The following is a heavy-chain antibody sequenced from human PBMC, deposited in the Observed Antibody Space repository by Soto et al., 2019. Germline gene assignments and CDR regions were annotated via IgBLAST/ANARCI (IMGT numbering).Heavy chain of an antibody. CDR2: IYPGDSDT. V-gene: IGHV5-51*01. CDR1: GYSFTIYW. D-gene: IGHD2-15*01. J-gene: IGHJ4*02. CDR3: ARRYCSGGSCYLSFDY. Sequence: PGESLKISCKGSGYSFTIYWIGWVRQMPGKGLEWMGIIYPGDSDTRYSPSFQGQVTISADKSISTAYLQWSSLKASDTAMYYCARRYCSGGSCYLSFDYWGQGTLVTVSS.